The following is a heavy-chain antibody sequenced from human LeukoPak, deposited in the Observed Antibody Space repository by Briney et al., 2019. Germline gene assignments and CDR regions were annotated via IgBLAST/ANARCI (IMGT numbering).Heavy chain of an antibody. J-gene: IGHJ4*02. Sequence: SETLSLTCSVSGGSISSYYWSWIRQPPGKGLEWIGYIYYSGRTSYNPSLKSRVTISIDTSKNQFSLRLSSVTAADTAVYYCARDPSIVGATNGDYWGQGTLVTVSS. D-gene: IGHD1-26*01. CDR1: GGSISSYY. V-gene: IGHV4-59*12. CDR3: ARDPSIVGATNGDY. CDR2: IYYSGRT.